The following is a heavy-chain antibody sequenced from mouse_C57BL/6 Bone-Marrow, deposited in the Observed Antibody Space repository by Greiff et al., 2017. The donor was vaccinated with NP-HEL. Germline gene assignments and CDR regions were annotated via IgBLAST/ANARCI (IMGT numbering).Heavy chain of an antibody. J-gene: IGHJ1*03. D-gene: IGHD1-1*01. CDR2: ISDGGSYT. CDR3: ARDRDYGSSYVGHWYFDV. Sequence: EVMLVESGGGLVKPGGSLKLSCAASGFTFSSYAMSWVRQTPEKRLEWVATISDGGSYTYYPDNVKGRFTISRDNAKNNLYLQMSHLKSEDTAMYYCARDRDYGSSYVGHWYFDVWGTGTTVTVSS. V-gene: IGHV5-4*01. CDR1: GFTFSSYA.